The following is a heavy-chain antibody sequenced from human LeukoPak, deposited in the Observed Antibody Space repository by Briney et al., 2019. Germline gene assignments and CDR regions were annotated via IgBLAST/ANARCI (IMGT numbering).Heavy chain of an antibody. V-gene: IGHV3-43*02. J-gene: IGHJ4*02. CDR1: VHPLADFA. CDR3: AKESGKFDY. CDR2: IKWEDDST. Sequence: GGSLRLSCVASVHPLADFAMQWVPRAPGKGLEWVSLIKWEDDSTFYADSVKGRFSKSRDNSKNSLYLEMKSLRTEDASMYYCAKESGKFDYWGQGTLVAVSS.